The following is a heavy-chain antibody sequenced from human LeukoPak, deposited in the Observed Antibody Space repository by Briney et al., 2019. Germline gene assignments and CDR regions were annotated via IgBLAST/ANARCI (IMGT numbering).Heavy chain of an antibody. J-gene: IGHJ3*02. CDR2: INPNSGGT. D-gene: IGHD3-22*01. CDR1: GYTFTCYY. V-gene: IGHV1-2*04. Sequence: ASVKVSCKASGYTFTCYYMHWVRQAPGQGFEWMGWINPNSGGTNYAQKFQGWVTVTRDTSISTAYMELSRLRSDDTAVYYCARDSQEWSSGDAFDIWGQGTMVTVSS. CDR3: ARDSQEWSSGDAFDI.